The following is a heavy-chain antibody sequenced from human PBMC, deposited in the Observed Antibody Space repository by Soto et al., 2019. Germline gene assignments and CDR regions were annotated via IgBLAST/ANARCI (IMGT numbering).Heavy chain of an antibody. CDR3: ETRCPESYQLLFS. J-gene: IGHJ4*02. CDR1: GFTFSSYA. CDR2: ISGSDVST. V-gene: IGHV3-23*01. Sequence: GGSLRLSCAASGFTFSSYAMSWVRQAPGKGLEWVSAISGSDVSTYYADSVKGRFTISRDNSKNTLYLQMNSLRAEDTAVYYCETRCPESYQLLFSWGQGTLGTVS. D-gene: IGHD2-2*01.